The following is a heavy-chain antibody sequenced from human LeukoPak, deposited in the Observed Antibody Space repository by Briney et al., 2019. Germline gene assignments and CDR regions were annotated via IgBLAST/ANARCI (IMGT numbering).Heavy chain of an antibody. CDR2: IIPIFGTA. CDR1: GGTSSSYA. J-gene: IGHJ4*02. V-gene: IGHV1-69*13. D-gene: IGHD2-2*01. Sequence: SVKVSCKASGGTSSSYAISWVRQAPGQGLEWMGGIIPIFGTANYAQKFQGRVTITADESTSTAYMELSSLRSEDTAVYYCARDHYCSSTGCSRKPQFDYWGQGTLVTVSS. CDR3: ARDHYCSSTGCSRKPQFDY.